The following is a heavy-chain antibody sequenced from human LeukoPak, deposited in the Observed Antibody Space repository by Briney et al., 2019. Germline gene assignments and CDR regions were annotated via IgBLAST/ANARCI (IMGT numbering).Heavy chain of an antibody. J-gene: IGHJ4*02. D-gene: IGHD3-22*01. Sequence: GGSLRLSCAASGFTFSSYAMHWVRQAPGKGLEYVSAISSNGGSTYYADSVKGRFTISRDNSKNTLYLQMTSLRAEDTAVYYCAKDQVWIVVGSFDYWGQGTLVTVSS. V-gene: IGHV3-64*04. CDR3: AKDQVWIVVGSFDY. CDR1: GFTFSSYA. CDR2: ISSNGGST.